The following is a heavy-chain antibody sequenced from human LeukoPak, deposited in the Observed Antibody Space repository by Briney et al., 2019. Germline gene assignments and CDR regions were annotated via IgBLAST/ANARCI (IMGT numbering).Heavy chain of an antibody. CDR3: ATSSTSKNDYYYYYMDV. CDR1: GYTFTGYY. V-gene: IGHV1-24*01. CDR2: FDPEDGET. D-gene: IGHD2-2*01. J-gene: IGHJ6*03. Sequence: ASVKVSCKASGYTFTGYYMHWVRQAPGKGLEWMGGFDPEDGETIYAQKFQGRVTMTEDTSTDTAYMELSSLRSEDTAVYYCATSSTSKNDYYYYYMDVWGKGTTVTISS.